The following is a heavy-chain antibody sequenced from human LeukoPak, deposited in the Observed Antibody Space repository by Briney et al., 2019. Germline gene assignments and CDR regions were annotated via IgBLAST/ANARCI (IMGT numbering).Heavy chain of an antibody. CDR1: GFSFEAYG. CDR3: TRVTSWRTGFDY. J-gene: IGHJ4*02. Sequence: GGSLRLSCAASGFSFEAYGTYWVRQAPGKGLEWVSGITWNSDDMAYADSVKGRFTISRDNAKNCLYLQMNSLTVEDTALYCCTRVTSWRTGFDYWGPGTLVTVSS. V-gene: IGHV3-9*01. CDR2: ITWNSDDM. D-gene: IGHD1-1*01.